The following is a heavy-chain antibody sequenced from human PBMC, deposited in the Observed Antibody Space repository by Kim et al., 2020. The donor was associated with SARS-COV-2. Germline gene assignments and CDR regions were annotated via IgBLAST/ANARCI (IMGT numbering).Heavy chain of an antibody. Sequence: ASVKVSCKASGYTFTSYGISWVRQAPGQGLEWIGWISAYNGNTNYAQKLQGRVTMTTDTSTSTAYMELRSLRSDDTAVYYCARDRVYPNYYYGMDVWGQGTTVTVSS. CDR1: GYTFTSYG. J-gene: IGHJ6*02. CDR3: ARDRVYPNYYYGMDV. D-gene: IGHD6-13*01. V-gene: IGHV1-18*01. CDR2: ISAYNGNT.